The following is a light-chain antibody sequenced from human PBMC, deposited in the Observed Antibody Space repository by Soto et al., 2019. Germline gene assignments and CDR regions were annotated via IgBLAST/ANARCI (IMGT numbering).Light chain of an antibody. V-gene: IGKV3-20*01. J-gene: IGKJ2*01. CDR2: AIS. CDR1: QSVPGTY. CDR3: KQYGKSPST. Sequence: EILLTQSPGTLSLSPGETAALSCRASQSVPGTYLAWYLQTPGQAPRLLIYAISERATGIADRFSGSGSGTDFSLTISRLEPEDIAFYYCKQYGKSPSTFGQGTKLEIK.